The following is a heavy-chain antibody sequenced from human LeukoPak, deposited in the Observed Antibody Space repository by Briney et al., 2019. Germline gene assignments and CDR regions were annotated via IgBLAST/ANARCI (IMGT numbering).Heavy chain of an antibody. V-gene: IGHV3-72*01. D-gene: IGHD1-1*01. Sequence: QPGGSLRLSCVASGFIFSDHYMDWVRQAPGKGLEWVGRSRNRVNGYSTVYAAPVKSRFTISRDDSGNSLYLQMNSLETEDTAVYYCAKWSPLEPNWNDVGYGMDVWGQGTTVTVSS. CDR1: GFIFSDHY. CDR2: SRNRVNGYST. J-gene: IGHJ6*02. CDR3: AKWSPLEPNWNDVGYGMDV.